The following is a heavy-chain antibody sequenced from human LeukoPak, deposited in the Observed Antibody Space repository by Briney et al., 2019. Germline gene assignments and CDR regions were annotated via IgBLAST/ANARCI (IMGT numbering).Heavy chain of an antibody. CDR3: ARAERRKLDY. J-gene: IGHJ4*02. V-gene: IGHV3-21*01. CDR2: ISSSSSYI. D-gene: IGHD1-1*01. CDR1: GFTFSSYS. Sequence: GGSLRLSCAASGFTFSSYSMNWVRQAPGKGLEWVSSISSSSSYIYYADSVKGRFTISRDDAKNSLYLQMNSLRAEDTAVYYCARAERRKLDYWGQGTLVTVSS.